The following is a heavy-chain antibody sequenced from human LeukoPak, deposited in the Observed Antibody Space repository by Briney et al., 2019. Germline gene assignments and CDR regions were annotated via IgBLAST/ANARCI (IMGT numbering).Heavy chain of an antibody. V-gene: IGHV7-4-1*02. D-gene: IGHD3-3*01. CDR1: GYTFTSYA. J-gene: IGHJ6*03. CDR3: AREAQTYYDFWSGYYTYYYYYYMDV. Sequence: ASVKVSCKASGYTFTSYAMNWVRQAPGQGLERMGWINTNTGNPTYAQGFTGRFVFSLDTSVSTAYLQISSLKAEDTAVYYCAREAQTYYDFWSGYYTYYYYYYMDVWGKGTTVTVSS. CDR2: INTNTGNP.